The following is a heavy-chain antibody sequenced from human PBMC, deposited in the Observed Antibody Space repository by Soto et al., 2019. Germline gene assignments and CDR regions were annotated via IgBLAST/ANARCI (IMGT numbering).Heavy chain of an antibody. CDR3: AKDIREYSSGWTYFDY. CDR2: ITWNSGSI. J-gene: IGHJ4*01. V-gene: IGHV3-9*01. D-gene: IGHD6-19*01. Sequence: EVQLVESGGGLVQPGRSLKLSCAASGFTFHDYAMHWVRQGQGKGLEWVSGITWNSGSIDYADSVKGRFTISRDNAKNSLYLQMNSLRPEDTALYYCAKDIREYSSGWTYFDYWGHGTLFTVSS. CDR1: GFTFHDYA.